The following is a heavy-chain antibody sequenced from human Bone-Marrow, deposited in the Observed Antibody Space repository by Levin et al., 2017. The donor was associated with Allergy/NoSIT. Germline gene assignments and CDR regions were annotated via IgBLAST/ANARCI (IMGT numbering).Heavy chain of an antibody. Sequence: PGGSLRLSCAASGFSFSSYWLTWVRQAPGKGLEWVANIKQDGREKYYVDSVKGRFTISRDNAKNSLYLQMNSLRAEDAAVYYCARYLTPINSSAWYVKNNYYYGMDVWGQGTTVAVSS. V-gene: IGHV3-7*01. J-gene: IGHJ6*02. CDR1: GFSFSSYW. D-gene: IGHD6-19*01. CDR3: ARYLTPINSSAWYVKNNYYYGMDV. CDR2: IKQDGREK.